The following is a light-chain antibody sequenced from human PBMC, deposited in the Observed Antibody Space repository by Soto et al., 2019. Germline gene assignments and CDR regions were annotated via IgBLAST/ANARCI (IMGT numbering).Light chain of an antibody. J-gene: IGKJ2*01. CDR1: QSLAYIDGNTY. V-gene: IGKV2-30*01. Sequence: DVVMTQSPLSLPVTLGQPASISCRSSQSLAYIDGNTYLNWFHQRPGQSPRRLIYQVSNRDSGVPDRFSGRGSGTDFTLKISRVEADDVGVYSCMQGTHWPPYTFGQGTKLEIK. CDR3: MQGTHWPPYT. CDR2: QVS.